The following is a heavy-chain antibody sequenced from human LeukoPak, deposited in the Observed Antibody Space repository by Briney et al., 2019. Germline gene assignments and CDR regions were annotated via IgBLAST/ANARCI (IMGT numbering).Heavy chain of an antibody. Sequence: GESLKISCKGSGYSFTSYWIGWVRQMPGKGLEWMGIIYPGDSDTRYSPSFQGQVTISADKSISTAYLQWSSLKASDTAMYYCARLSRITMVRGVQYYFDYWGQGTLVTVSS. CDR3: ARLSRITMVRGVQYYFDY. V-gene: IGHV5-51*01. CDR2: IYPGDSDT. CDR1: GYSFTSYW. D-gene: IGHD3-10*01. J-gene: IGHJ4*02.